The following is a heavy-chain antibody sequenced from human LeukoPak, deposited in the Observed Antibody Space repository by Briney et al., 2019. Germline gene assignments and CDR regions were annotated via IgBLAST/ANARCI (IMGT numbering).Heavy chain of an antibody. J-gene: IGHJ3*02. Sequence: SGPTLVNPTETLTLTCTVSGFSLSNARMGVGWIRQPPVKALECLAHIFSTDEKSYTTSLKSRLTISKDTSKSQVVLTMTNMDPVDTATYYCARMPHLTYYYDSSGYPGFDIWGQGTMVTVSS. CDR3: ARMPHLTYYYDSSGYPGFDI. V-gene: IGHV2-26*01. CDR2: IFSTDEK. CDR1: GFSLSNARMG. D-gene: IGHD3-22*01.